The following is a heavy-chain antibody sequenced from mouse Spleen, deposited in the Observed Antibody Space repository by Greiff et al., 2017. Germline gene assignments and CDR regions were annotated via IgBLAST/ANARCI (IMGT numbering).Heavy chain of an antibody. Sequence: EVQLVESGGGLVKPGGSLKLSCAASGFTFSDYGMHWVRQAPEKGLEWVAYISSGSSTIYYADTVKGRFTISRDNAKNTLFLQMTSLRSEDTAMYYCATRGYGNYVAYWGQGTLVTVSA. CDR1: GFTFSDYG. J-gene: IGHJ3*01. V-gene: IGHV5-17*01. CDR3: ATRGYGNYVAY. CDR2: ISSGSSTI. D-gene: IGHD2-10*02.